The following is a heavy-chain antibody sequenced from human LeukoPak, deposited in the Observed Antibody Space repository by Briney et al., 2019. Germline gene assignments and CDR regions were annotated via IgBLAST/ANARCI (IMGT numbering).Heavy chain of an antibody. D-gene: IGHD2-2*01. CDR2: ISGSGGST. Sequence: GGSLRLSCAASGFTFSSYAMSWVRQAPGKGLEWVSAISGSGGSTYYADSVKGRFTISRDNSKNTLYLQMNSLRAEDTAVYYCASDPQSQYQLLPGDWFDPWGQGNLVTVSS. CDR1: GFTFSSYA. CDR3: ASDPQSQYQLLPGDWFDP. V-gene: IGHV3-23*01. J-gene: IGHJ5*02.